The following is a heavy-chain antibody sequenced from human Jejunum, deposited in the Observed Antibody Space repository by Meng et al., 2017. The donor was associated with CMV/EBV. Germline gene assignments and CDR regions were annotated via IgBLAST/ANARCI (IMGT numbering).Heavy chain of an antibody. Sequence: QAQLVQSGGEVKKPGASVKVSCKASGYTFTNYGITWVRQAPGQGLEWMGWISAYNGDTNYAQTLRGRVTMTTDTSTSTAYMELRSLRSDDTAVYYCAREGLVGDLRYFDLWGRGTLVTVSS. J-gene: IGHJ2*01. CDR2: ISAYNGDT. V-gene: IGHV1-18*01. CDR3: AREGLVGDLRYFDL. CDR1: GYTFTNYG. D-gene: IGHD3-16*01.